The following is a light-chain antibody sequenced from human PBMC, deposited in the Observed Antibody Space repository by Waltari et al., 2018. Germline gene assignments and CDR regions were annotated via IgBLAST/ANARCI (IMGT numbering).Light chain of an antibody. J-gene: IGKJ2*01. CDR2: KVS. CDR3: MQGTHWPYT. CDR1: QILVYSDGNTY. V-gene: IGKV2-30*01. Sequence: DAVLTQSPLSLPVTLGQPASIVCRASQILVYSDGNTYLNWFQQRLGQSPRRLIYKVSDRDSGVKDRFSGSGSGTDFTLKISRVEAEDVGVYYCMQGTHWPYTFGQGTKVEIK.